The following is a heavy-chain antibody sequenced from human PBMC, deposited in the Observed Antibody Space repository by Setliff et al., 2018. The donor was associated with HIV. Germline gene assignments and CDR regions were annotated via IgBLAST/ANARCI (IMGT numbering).Heavy chain of an antibody. Sequence: SETLSLTCAVYGGSFSDHYWTWIRQPPGKGLEWIGEINQSGISNFNPSLKSRVTRPIDTPKNQFSLKLSSVTAADTAVYFCARGGGFWSGQLDYWGQGTLVTVSS. CDR1: GGSFSDHY. CDR3: ARGGGFWSGQLDY. V-gene: IGHV4-34*01. CDR2: INQSGIS. J-gene: IGHJ4*02. D-gene: IGHD3-3*01.